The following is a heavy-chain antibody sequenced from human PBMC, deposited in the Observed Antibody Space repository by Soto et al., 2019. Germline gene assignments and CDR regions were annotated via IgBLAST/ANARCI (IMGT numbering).Heavy chain of an antibody. V-gene: IGHV2-5*02. CDR3: AHTTITLRVVVPAS. D-gene: IGHD3-22*01. CDR1: GFSLSTSGVG. CDR2: IYWDDDK. J-gene: IGHJ5*02. Sequence: QITLKESGPTLVKPTQTLTLTCTFSGFSLSTSGVGVGWIRQPPGKALEWLALIYWDDDKRYSPSLKSRLTIPKDTSKNQVVLTMTNMDPVDTATYYWAHTTITLRVVVPASWGQGTLVTVSS.